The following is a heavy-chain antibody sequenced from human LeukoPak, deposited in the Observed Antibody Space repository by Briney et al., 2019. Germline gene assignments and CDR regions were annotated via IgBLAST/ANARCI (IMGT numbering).Heavy chain of an antibody. Sequence: PSETLSLTCAVYGGSFSGYYWSWIRQPPGKGLEWIGEINHSGSTNYNPSLKSRVTISVDTSKNQFSLKLSSVTAADTAEYYCARGPGQFVRTPPRGWFDPWGQGTLVTVSS. D-gene: IGHD6-6*01. CDR2: INHSGST. CDR1: GGSFSGYY. J-gene: IGHJ5*02. CDR3: ARGPGQFVRTPPRGWFDP. V-gene: IGHV4-34*01.